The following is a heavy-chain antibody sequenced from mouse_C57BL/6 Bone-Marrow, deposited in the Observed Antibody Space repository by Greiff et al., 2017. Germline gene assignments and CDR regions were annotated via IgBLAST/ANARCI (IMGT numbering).Heavy chain of an antibody. CDR1: GFTFSDYY. J-gene: IGHJ3*01. CDR3: ARGGGSSYGFAY. Sequence: EVKLMESEGGLVQPGSSMKLSCTASGFTFSDYYMAWVRQVPEKGLEWVANITYDGSSTYYLDSLKSRFIISRDNAKNILYLQMSSLKSEDTATYYCARGGGSSYGFAYWGQGTLVTVSA. D-gene: IGHD1-1*01. CDR2: ITYDGSST. V-gene: IGHV5-16*01.